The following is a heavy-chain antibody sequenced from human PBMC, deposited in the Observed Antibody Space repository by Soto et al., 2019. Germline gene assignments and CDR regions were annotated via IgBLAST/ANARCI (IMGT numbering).Heavy chain of an antibody. CDR1: GYTFSAYG. Sequence: QVQLVESGGGVVQPARSLRLSCAASGYTFSAYGMHWVRQAPGKGLDWVALIWYDGSKKDYAESVKGRFTIARDDSKNTLFLQMDSLRVEDTAVYYCVRDPATVTSCFDYWGQGTLVTVS. V-gene: IGHV3-33*01. D-gene: IGHD2-2*01. CDR3: VRDPATVTSCFDY. CDR2: IWYDGSKK. J-gene: IGHJ4*02.